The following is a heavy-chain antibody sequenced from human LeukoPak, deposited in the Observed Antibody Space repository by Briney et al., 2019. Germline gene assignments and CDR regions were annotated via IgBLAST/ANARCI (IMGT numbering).Heavy chain of an antibody. J-gene: IGHJ4*02. CDR3: ASVADTAMAFDY. CDR1: GFTFEDYG. Sequence: GGSLRLSCAASGFTFEDYGMSWVRQAPGKGLEWVSGINWNGGSTGYADSVKGRFTISRDNAKNSLYLQMNSLRAEDTALYYCASVADTAMAFDYWGQGTLVTVSS. V-gene: IGHV3-20*04. CDR2: INWNGGST. D-gene: IGHD5-18*01.